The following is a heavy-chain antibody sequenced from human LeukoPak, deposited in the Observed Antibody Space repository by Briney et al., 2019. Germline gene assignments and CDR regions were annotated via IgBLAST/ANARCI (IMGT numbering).Heavy chain of an antibody. J-gene: IGHJ6*02. V-gene: IGHV4-59*01. Sequence: SSETLSLTCTVSGGSISSYYWSWIRQPPGKGLEWIGYIYYSGSTNYNPSLKSRVTISVDTSKNQFSLKLSSVTAADTAVYYCARGPQYYYDSSGYYYDYYYYGMDVWGQGTTVTVSS. D-gene: IGHD3-22*01. CDR3: ARGPQYYYDSSGYYYDYYYYGMDV. CDR2: IYYSGST. CDR1: GGSISSYY.